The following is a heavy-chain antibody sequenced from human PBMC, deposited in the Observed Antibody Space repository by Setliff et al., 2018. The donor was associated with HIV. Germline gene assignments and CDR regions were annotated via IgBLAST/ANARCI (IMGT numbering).Heavy chain of an antibody. CDR1: GDFISSGSYY. V-gene: IGHV4-61*09. Sequence: PSETLSLTCIVSGDFISSGSYYWTWIRQPAGKGLEWIGHIYTSGSTNYNPSLKSRVTISVDTSKNQFSLKLSSVTAADTAVYYCARDSPGPQYYYYGMDVWGQGTTVTVSS. CDR3: ARDSPGPQYYYYGMDV. CDR2: IYTSGST. J-gene: IGHJ6*02.